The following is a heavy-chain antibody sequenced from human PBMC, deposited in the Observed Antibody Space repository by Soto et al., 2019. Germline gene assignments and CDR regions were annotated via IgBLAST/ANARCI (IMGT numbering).Heavy chain of an antibody. CDR2: IYPGDSDT. V-gene: IGHV5-51*01. CDR3: AGGIVVPAATTYYYYGMDV. J-gene: IGHJ6*02. Sequence: PGESLKISCKGSGYSFTSYWIGWVRQMPGKGLEWMGIIYPGDSDTRYSPSFQGQVTISADKSISTAYLQWSSLKASDTAVYYCAGGIVVPAATTYYYYGMDVWGQGTTVTVSS. D-gene: IGHD2-2*01. CDR1: GYSFTSYW.